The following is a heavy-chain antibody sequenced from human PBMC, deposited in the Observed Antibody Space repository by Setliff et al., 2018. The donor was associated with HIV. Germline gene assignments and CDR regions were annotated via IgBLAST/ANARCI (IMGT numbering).Heavy chain of an antibody. J-gene: IGHJ4*02. CDR1: GFTLSYYS. V-gene: IGHV3-48*01. D-gene: IGHD3-10*02. Sequence: GGSLRLSCAASGFTLSYYSLNWVRQAPGKGLEWVSYISSSGNTIYYADSVKGRVTISRDNANNSLYLQMNSLRADDTAVYYCARENYYVTEYWGQGTLVTVSS. CDR3: ARENYYVTEY. CDR2: ISSSGNTI.